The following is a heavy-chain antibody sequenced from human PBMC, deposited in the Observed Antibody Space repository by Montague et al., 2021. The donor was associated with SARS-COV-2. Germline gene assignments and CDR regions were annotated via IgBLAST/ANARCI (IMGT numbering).Heavy chain of an antibody. Sequence: SETLSLTCAVSGGSFSRYYWSWIRQHPGKGLEWIGEISQSGNTKYNPSLQSRVSISLDTSRNQFSLKVGSVTAADTAIYYCARLGDGIVPSPILGLGPYYSFYYMDVWGKGTTVTVSS. D-gene: IGHD2-2*02. V-gene: IGHV4-34*01. CDR1: GGSFSRYY. CDR3: ARLGDGIVPSPILGLGPYYSFYYMDV. J-gene: IGHJ6*03. CDR2: ISQSGNT.